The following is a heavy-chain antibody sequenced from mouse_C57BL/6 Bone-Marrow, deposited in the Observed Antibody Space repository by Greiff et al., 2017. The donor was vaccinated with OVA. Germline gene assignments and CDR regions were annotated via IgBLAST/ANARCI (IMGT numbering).Heavy chain of an antibody. J-gene: IGHJ4*01. Sequence: LQESGAELVKPGASVKMSCKASGYTFTTYPIEWMKQNHGKSLEWIGNFHPYNDDTKYNEKFKGKATLTVEKSSSTVYLELSRLTSDDSAVYYCARRGYYCSIYAMDYWGQGTSVTVSS. V-gene: IGHV1-47*01. CDR3: ARRGYYCSIYAMDY. CDR2: FHPYNDDT. CDR1: GYTFTTYP. D-gene: IGHD1-1*01.